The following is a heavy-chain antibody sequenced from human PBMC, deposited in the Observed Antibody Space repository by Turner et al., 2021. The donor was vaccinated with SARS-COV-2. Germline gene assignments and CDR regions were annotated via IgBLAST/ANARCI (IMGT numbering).Heavy chain of an antibody. D-gene: IGHD7-27*01. CDR1: GGSFSGYY. CDR2: SNHSGST. Sequence: QVQLQQWGAGLLKPSETLSPTCAVYGGSFSGYYWSWIRQPPGKGLEWIGESNHSGSTNYNPSLKSRVTISVDTSKNQFSLKLSSVTAADTAVYYCARVWVRWWYFDLWGRGTLVTVSS. CDR3: ARVWVRWWYFDL. J-gene: IGHJ2*01. V-gene: IGHV4-34*01.